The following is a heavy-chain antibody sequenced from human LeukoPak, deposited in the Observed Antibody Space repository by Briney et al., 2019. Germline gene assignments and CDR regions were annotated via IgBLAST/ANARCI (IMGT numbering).Heavy chain of an antibody. CDR2: IYTSGST. CDR3: ARDGDFWSGYYFDY. V-gene: IGHV4-4*07. J-gene: IGHJ4*02. Sequence: SETLSLTCTVSGGSISSYYWSWIRQPAGKGLEWIGRIYTSGSTNYNPSLKSRVTMSVDTSKNQFSLKLSSVTAADTAVYYCARDGDFWSGYYFDYWGQGTLVTVSS. CDR1: GGSISSYY. D-gene: IGHD3-3*01.